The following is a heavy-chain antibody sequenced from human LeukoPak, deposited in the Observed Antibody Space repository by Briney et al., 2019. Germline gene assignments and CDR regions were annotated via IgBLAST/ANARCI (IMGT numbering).Heavy chain of an antibody. Sequence: ETLSLTCTVSGGSISSYYWSWIRQPPGKGLEWIGYIYYSGSTNYNPSLKSRVTISVDTSKNQFSLKLSSVTAADTAVYYCARQETGLLDYWGQGTLVTVSS. D-gene: IGHD5-18*01. CDR2: IYYSGST. V-gene: IGHV4-59*08. CDR3: ARQETGLLDY. J-gene: IGHJ4*02. CDR1: GGSISSYY.